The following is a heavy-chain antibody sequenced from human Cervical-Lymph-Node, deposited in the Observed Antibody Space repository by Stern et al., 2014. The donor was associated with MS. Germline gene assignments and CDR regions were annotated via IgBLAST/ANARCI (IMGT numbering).Heavy chain of an antibody. Sequence: QVQLVESGGGVVQPGTSLRLSCAASGFSFYTHGMHWVRQAPGKGLEWVAFISYDGKNQYYADSVRGRFTISRDHPKKTLALTLDSLRVEDTAVYHCAKDLSCTWSFDYWGQGTLLAVSS. J-gene: IGHJ4*02. CDR2: ISYDGKNQ. CDR1: GFSFYTHG. CDR3: AKDLSCTWSFDY. V-gene: IGHV3-30*18. D-gene: IGHD6-13*01.